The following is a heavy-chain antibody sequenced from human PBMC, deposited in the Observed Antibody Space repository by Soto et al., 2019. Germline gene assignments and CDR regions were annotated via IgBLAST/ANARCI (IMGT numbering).Heavy chain of an antibody. J-gene: IGHJ4*02. CDR2: ISGGGGST. V-gene: IGHV3-23*01. Sequence: HPGGSLRLSCAASGFSFACYALTWVRLSPGKGLEWVASISGGGGSTYYTDSVKGRFSISRDNSNRVVYLQMGSLTAGDTAVYYCAKTETFNGYYNAFDYWGQGTRVTVPS. CDR1: GFSFACYA. CDR3: AKTETFNGYYNAFDY. D-gene: IGHD3-9*01.